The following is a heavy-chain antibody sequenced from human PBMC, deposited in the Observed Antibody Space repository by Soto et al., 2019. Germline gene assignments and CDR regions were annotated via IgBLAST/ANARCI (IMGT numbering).Heavy chain of an antibody. V-gene: IGHV3-11*01. J-gene: IGHJ3*02. CDR2: ISSSGSTI. Sequence: LRLSCAASGFTFSDYYMSWIRQAPGKGLEWVSYISSSGSTIYYADSVKGRFTISRGNAKNSLYLQMNSLRAEDTAVYYCCVYYSYPLDNWGQGTMVIVSS. CDR3: CVYYSYPLDN. CDR1: GFTFSDYY. D-gene: IGHD5-18*01.